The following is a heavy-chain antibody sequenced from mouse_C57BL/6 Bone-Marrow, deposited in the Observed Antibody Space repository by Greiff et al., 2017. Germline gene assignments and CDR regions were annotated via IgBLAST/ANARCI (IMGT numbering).Heavy chain of an antibody. CDR1: GYTFTSYW. V-gene: IGHV1-69*01. J-gene: IGHJ2*01. Sequence: VQLQQPGAELVMPGASVKLSCKASGYTFTSYWMHWVKQRPGQGLEWIGEIDPSDSYTNYNQKFKGKSTLTIDKSSSTAYMQLSSLTSEDSAVYYCARGLFDYWGQGTTLTVSS. CDR2: IDPSDSYT. CDR3: ARGLFDY.